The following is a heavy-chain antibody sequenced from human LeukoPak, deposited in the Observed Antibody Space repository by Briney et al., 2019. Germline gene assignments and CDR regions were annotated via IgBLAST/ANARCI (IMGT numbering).Heavy chain of an antibody. Sequence: GGSLRLSCAASGFTFSSYSTNWVRQAPGKGLEGISYISSSSATIYYADSVKGRFTVSRDNAKNSVYLQMNRLRAEDTAVYYCARSYYYDSSGYSDWGQGTLVTVSS. D-gene: IGHD3-22*01. CDR2: ISSSSATI. CDR3: ARSYYYDSSGYSD. CDR1: GFTFSSYS. J-gene: IGHJ4*02. V-gene: IGHV3-48*04.